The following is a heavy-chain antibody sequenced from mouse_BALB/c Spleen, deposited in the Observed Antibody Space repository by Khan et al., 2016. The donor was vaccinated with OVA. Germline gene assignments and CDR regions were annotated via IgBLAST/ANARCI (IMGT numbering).Heavy chain of an antibody. CDR3: TRDGNDAPWFFDV. CDR1: GFTFSSYT. V-gene: IGHV5-6-4*01. Sequence: EVELVESGGGLVKPGGSLKLSCAASGFTFSSYTLSWVRQTPEKRLEWVATISSGATYTYYPDSVKGRFTISRDNAKHTPYLQMSSMKSEDTALYYCTRDGNDAPWFFDVWGAGTTVTVSS. J-gene: IGHJ1*01. CDR2: ISSGATYT. D-gene: IGHD2-2*01.